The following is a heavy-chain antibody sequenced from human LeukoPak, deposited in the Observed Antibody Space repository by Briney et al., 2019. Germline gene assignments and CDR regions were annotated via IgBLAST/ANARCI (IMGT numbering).Heavy chain of an antibody. D-gene: IGHD3-3*01. V-gene: IGHV1-2*02. J-gene: IGHJ5*01. Sequence: ASVNVSFKSAGYTFTAYYMHWVRQAPGQGLEWMGWINTNNGDTNYVQKFQGRGTMTRDTDISKNYMELSRLREGDTAVYYSAAALRFLAWSDSWGQGTLVTVSS. CDR1: GYTFTAYY. CDR2: INTNNGDT. CDR3: AAALRFLAWSDS.